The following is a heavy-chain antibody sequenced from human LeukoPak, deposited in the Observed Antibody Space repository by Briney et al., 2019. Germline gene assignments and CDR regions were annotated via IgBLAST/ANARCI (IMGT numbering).Heavy chain of an antibody. V-gene: IGHV3-7*01. CDR3: ARSRFFVHY. Sequence: GGSLRLSCAASGFTFSTYWMGWVRQAPGKGLEWVAKINPDGSEKDHVDSVKGRFTISRDNAKNSLYLQLNSLRAEDTAVYYCARSRFFVHYWGQGTLGTGSS. J-gene: IGHJ4*01. CDR1: GFTFSTYW. D-gene: IGHD3-10*01. CDR2: INPDGSEK.